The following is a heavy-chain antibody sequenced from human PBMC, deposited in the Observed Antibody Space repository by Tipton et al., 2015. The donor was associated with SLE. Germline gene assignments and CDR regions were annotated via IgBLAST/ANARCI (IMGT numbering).Heavy chain of an antibody. V-gene: IGHV3-11*06. J-gene: IGHJ3*02. CDR1: GGSVSSGSYY. Sequence: LSLTCTVSGGSVSSGSYYWSWIRQAPGKGLEWVSYISSSSSYTNYADSVKGRFTISRDNAKNSLYLQMNSLRAEDAAVYYCARDRVTVSGTFDIWGLGTLVTVSS. CDR3: ARDRVTVSGTFDI. CDR2: ISSSSSYT. D-gene: IGHD6-19*01.